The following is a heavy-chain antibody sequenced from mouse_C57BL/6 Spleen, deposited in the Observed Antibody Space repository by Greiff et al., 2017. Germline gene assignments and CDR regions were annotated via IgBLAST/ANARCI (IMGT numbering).Heavy chain of an antibody. Sequence: DVKLVESGGGLVKPGGSLKLSCAASGFTFSDYGMHWVRQAPEKGLEWVAYISSGSSTIYYADTVKGRFTISRDNAKNTLFLQMTSLRSEDTAMYYCARIPYYYGSSYYAMDYWGQGTSVTVSS. J-gene: IGHJ4*01. CDR1: GFTFSDYG. D-gene: IGHD1-1*01. V-gene: IGHV5-17*01. CDR2: ISSGSSTI. CDR3: ARIPYYYGSSYYAMDY.